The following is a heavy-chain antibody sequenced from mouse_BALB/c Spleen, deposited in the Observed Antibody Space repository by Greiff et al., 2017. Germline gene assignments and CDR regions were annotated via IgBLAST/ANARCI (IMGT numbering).Heavy chain of an antibody. D-gene: IGHD1-2*01. V-gene: IGHV1S29*02. CDR2: IYPYNGGT. CDR1: GYTFTDYN. Sequence: EVKLQESGPELVKPGASVKISCKASGYTFTDYNMHWVKQSHGKSLEWIGYIYPYNGGTGYNQKFKSKATLTVDNSSSTAYMELRSLTSEDSAVYYCARGGRITTAYWYFDVWGAGTTVTVSS. J-gene: IGHJ1*01. CDR3: ARGGRITTAYWYFDV.